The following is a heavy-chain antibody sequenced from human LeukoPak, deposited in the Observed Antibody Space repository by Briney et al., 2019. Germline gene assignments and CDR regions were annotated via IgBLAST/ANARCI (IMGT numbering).Heavy chain of an antibody. Sequence: PGGSLRLSCAASGFTFTIYWMHWIRQAPGKGLEWVSGISGFGGSTYYAASVKGRFSISRDNSGNTLFLQLNHLRVEDTALYYCARRSGSSWSSFDYWGQGTLVTVSS. J-gene: IGHJ4*02. CDR3: ARRSGSSWSSFDY. D-gene: IGHD6-13*01. V-gene: IGHV3-23*01. CDR2: ISGFGGST. CDR1: GFTFTIYW.